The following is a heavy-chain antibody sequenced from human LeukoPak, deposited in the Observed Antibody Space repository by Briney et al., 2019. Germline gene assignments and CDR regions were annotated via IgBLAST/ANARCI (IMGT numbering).Heavy chain of an antibody. CDR1: GYTSTDYY. CDR3: ARDPKQWLTNYYYYGMDV. D-gene: IGHD6-19*01. Sequence: ASVKVSCKASGYTSTDYYMHWVRQAPGQGLEWMGWIIPNSGGTNYAQKFQGRVTMTRDTSISTAYMELSRLRSDDTAVYYCARDPKQWLTNYYYYGMDVWGKGTTVTVSS. CDR2: IIPNSGGT. J-gene: IGHJ6*04. V-gene: IGHV1-2*02.